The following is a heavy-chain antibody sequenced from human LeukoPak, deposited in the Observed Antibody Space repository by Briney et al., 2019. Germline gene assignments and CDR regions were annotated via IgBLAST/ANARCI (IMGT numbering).Heavy chain of an antibody. CDR2: IYYSGST. CDR3: ARVRSYLYVDY. CDR1: GYSISSGYY. Sequence: SETLSLTCSVSGYSISSGYYWGWIRQPPGKGLEWIGSIYYSGSTDYNPSLKSRVTISVDTSKNQFSLKLSSVTAADTAVYYCARVRSYLYVDYWGQGTLVTVSS. J-gene: IGHJ4*02. D-gene: IGHD3-16*02. V-gene: IGHV4-38-2*02.